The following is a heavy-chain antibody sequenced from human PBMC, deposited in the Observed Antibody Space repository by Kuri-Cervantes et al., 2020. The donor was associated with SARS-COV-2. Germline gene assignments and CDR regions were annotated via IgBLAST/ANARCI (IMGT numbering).Heavy chain of an antibody. CDR2: ITAGGGT. CDR3: ATQDFDF. CDR1: GFTFSTYG. V-gene: IGHV3-23*01. J-gene: IGHJ4*02. Sequence: GGSLRLSCAASGFTFSTYGMHWVRQAPGKGLEWVSTITAGGGTYYGDSVRGRLTTSRDNAKNILFLQMNSLRAEDTAVYYCATQDFDFWGQGTLVTVSS.